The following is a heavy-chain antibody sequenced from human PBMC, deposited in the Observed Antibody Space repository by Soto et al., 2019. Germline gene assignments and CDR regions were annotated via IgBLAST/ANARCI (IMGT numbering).Heavy chain of an antibody. Sequence: PGGSLRLSCSASGFTFRKFAMSWVRQAPGKSLEWVLGISGSDGRKSYAVSVKGRFTISRDNSKNTLYLQINSLRAEDTAIYYCVKDALSPLAARLYYFDQWGQGSLVTVSS. CDR3: VKDALSPLAARLYYFDQ. CDR1: GFTFRKFA. J-gene: IGHJ4*02. D-gene: IGHD6-25*01. CDR2: ISGSDGRK. V-gene: IGHV3-23*01.